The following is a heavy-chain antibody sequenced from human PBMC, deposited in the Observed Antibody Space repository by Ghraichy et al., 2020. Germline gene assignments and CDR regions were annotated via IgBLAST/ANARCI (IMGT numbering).Heavy chain of an antibody. V-gene: IGHV3-48*04. CDR3: ARDPEFSTSYLFDY. Sequence: GEALNISCAASGFTFDSYSMNWVRQAPGKGLEWVSYISSSSSTIYYADSVKGRFTISRDNAKNSLYLQMNSLRAEDTAVYYCARDPEFSTSYLFDYWGQGTLVTVSS. J-gene: IGHJ4*02. CDR2: ISSSSSTI. D-gene: IGHD2-2*01. CDR1: GFTFDSYS.